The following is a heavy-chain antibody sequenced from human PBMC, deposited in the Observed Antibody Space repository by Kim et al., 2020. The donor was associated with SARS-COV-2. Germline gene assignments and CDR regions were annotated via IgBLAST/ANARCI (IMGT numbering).Heavy chain of an antibody. CDR2: ISGTGRGQ. V-gene: IGHV3-11*01. D-gene: IGHD5-12*01. J-gene: IGHJ6*03. CDR3: ARLRDDGYNSAQDHFYFYYFDA. CDR1: EFTFSDFY. Sequence: GGSLRLSCTASEFTFSDFYMAWLRHAPGKGLEWISYISGTGRGQEYAHSVKGRVSISRDNAKNSLYLQFNSLRVDDTAVYYCARLRDDGYNSAQDHFYFYYFDAWGKGTTVTVSS.